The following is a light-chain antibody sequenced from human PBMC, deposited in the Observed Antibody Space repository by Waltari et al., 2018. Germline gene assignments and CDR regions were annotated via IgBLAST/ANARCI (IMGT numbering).Light chain of an antibody. Sequence: EIVLTQSPGTLPLSPGERATLSCRASQPIAGRYLAWFQQRPGQAPRLLIYGASHRATDIPDRFSGSGSGTDFTLTISRLEPEDFAVFYCQHYGTSSWTFGQGTNVEIK. CDR1: QPIAGRY. CDR2: GAS. V-gene: IGKV3-20*01. J-gene: IGKJ1*01. CDR3: QHYGTSSWT.